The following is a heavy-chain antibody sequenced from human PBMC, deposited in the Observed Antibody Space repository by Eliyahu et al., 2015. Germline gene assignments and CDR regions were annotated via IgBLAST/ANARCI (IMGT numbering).Heavy chain of an antibody. J-gene: IGHJ2*01. CDR2: ISSTSKYI. CDR1: GFXLSPXS. D-gene: IGHD3-3*01. Sequence: EVQLVESGGGLVKPGGSLRLSCAASGFXLSPXSXNWVRQAPGKGLEWVSSISSTSKYIKYADSLKGRFTISRDNAKNSLYLQMNSLRAEDTAMYYCATTKENDFWSGFNYWYFDLWGRGTLVIVSS. V-gene: IGHV3-21*02. CDR3: ATTKENDFWSGFNYWYFDL.